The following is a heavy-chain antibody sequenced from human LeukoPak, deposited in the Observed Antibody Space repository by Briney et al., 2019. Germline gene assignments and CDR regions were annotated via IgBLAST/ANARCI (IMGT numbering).Heavy chain of an antibody. CDR3: TTRGTTVTTLWDY. CDR2: ISGSGGRL. V-gene: IGHV3-23*01. Sequence: GGSLRLSCASSGFTFSSYGMSWVRQAPGKGLEWVSAISGSGGRLYYADSVKGRFTISRDNSKNTLYLQMNSLKTEDTAVYYCTTRGTTVTTLWDYWGQGTLVTVSS. CDR1: GFTFSSYG. J-gene: IGHJ4*02. D-gene: IGHD4-17*01.